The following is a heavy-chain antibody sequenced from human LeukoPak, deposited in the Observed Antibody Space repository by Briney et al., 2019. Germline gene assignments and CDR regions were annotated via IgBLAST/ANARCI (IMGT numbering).Heavy chain of an antibody. CDR3: ARQERGYYDSSGYIFDY. D-gene: IGHD3-22*01. V-gene: IGHV5-51*01. J-gene: IGHJ4*02. Sequence: PGESLKISCKGSGYSFTSYWIGWVRQMPGKGLEWIGIIYPGDSDTRYSPSFQGQVTISADKSISTAYLQWSSLKAWDTAMYYCARQERGYYDSSGYIFDYWGQGTLVTVSS. CDR2: IYPGDSDT. CDR1: GYSFTSYW.